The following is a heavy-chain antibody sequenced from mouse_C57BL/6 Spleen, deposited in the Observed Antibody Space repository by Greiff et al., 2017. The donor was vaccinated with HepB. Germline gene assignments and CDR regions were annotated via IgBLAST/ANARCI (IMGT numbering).Heavy chain of an antibody. J-gene: IGHJ4*01. CDR1: GYTFTSYW. Sequence: QVQLQQPGAELVRPGTSVKLSCKASGYTFTSYWMHWVKQRPGQGLEWIGVIDPSDSYTNYNQKFKGKATLTVDTSSSTAYMQLSSLTSEDSAVYYCARYYYGSSYVMDYWGQGTSVTVSS. D-gene: IGHD1-1*01. CDR3: ARYYYGSSYVMDY. CDR2: IDPSDSYT. V-gene: IGHV1-59*01.